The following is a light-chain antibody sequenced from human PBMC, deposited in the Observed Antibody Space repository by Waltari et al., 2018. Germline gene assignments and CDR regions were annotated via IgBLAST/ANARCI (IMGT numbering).Light chain of an antibody. CDR3: QQSYDPPKT. CDR1: QNIGIY. CDR2: AAS. V-gene: IGKV1-39*01. Sequence: DIRMTQSPSSLSASVGDRVTITCRASQNIGIYLNWYQQKPGKAPNLLIYAASNLQSGVPSRFSGGGSGTDFTLTISSLQPEDFATYYCQQSYDPPKTFGQGTKVEIK. J-gene: IGKJ1*01.